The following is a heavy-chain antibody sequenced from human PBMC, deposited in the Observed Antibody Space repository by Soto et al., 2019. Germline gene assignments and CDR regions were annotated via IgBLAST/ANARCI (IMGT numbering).Heavy chain of an antibody. J-gene: IGHJ3*02. V-gene: IGHV1-2*04. CDR3: ARGDIVATIGAFDI. CDR2: INPNSGGT. D-gene: IGHD5-12*01. Sequence: ASVKVSCKASGYTFTGYYMHWVRRAPGQGLEWMGWINPNSGGTNYAQKFQGWVTMTRDTSISTAYMELSRLRSADTAVYYCARGDIVATIGAFDIWGQGTMVTVSS. CDR1: GYTFTGYY.